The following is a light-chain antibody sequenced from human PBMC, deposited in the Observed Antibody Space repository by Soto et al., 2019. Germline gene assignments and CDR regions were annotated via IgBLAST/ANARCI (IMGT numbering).Light chain of an antibody. J-gene: IGLJ1*01. CDR1: SSNIGSNT. V-gene: IGLV1-44*01. CDR2: SNN. CDR3: AAWDDSLNGPGYV. Sequence: QSVLTQPPSASGTPGQRVTISCSGSSSNIGSNTVNWYQQLPGTAPKLLIYSNNQRPSGVPDRFSGSKSGTSASLAISGLQSEDEPDYYCAAWDDSLNGPGYVFGTGTKLTVL.